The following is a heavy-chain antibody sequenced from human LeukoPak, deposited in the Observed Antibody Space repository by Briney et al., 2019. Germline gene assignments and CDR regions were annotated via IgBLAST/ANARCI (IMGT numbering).Heavy chain of an antibody. CDR2: IKQDGSQK. D-gene: IGHD3-22*01. CDR3: ARGYDSSAYYPFNY. CDR1: GFTFNSYW. V-gene: IGHV3-7*03. J-gene: IGHJ4*02. Sequence: GGSLRLSCAASGFTFNSYWISWVRQAPGKGLEWVANIKQDGSQKYYVDSVKGRFTISRDNAKNSLYLQMNSLRAEDTAVYYCARGYDSSAYYPFNYWGQGTLVTVSS.